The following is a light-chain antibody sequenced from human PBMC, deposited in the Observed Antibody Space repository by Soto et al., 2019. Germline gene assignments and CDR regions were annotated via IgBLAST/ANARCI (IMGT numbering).Light chain of an antibody. Sequence: QSVLTQPASVSGSPGQSITISCTGSSSDVGAYNYVSWYLQHPGKAPKLLIYGVGNRPSGVSARFSDSKSGDTASLTISGLQAEDEADYYCSSYAHGSIYVFGTGTKVTVL. V-gene: IGLV2-14*01. J-gene: IGLJ1*01. CDR3: SSYAHGSIYV. CDR1: SSDVGAYNY. CDR2: GVG.